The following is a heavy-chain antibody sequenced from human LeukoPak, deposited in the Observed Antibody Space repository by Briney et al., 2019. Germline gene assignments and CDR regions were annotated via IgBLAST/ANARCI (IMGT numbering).Heavy chain of an antibody. D-gene: IGHD3-9*01. CDR2: ISYDGSNK. CDR3: ARDPSKTGGSDYFDY. V-gene: IGHV3-30*03. Sequence: GGSLRLSCAASGFTFSSYGMHWVRQAPGKGLEWVAVISYDGSNKYYADSVKGRFTISRDNSKNTLYLQMNSLRAEDTAVYYCARDPSKTGGSDYFDYWGQGTLVTVSS. CDR1: GFTFSSYG. J-gene: IGHJ4*02.